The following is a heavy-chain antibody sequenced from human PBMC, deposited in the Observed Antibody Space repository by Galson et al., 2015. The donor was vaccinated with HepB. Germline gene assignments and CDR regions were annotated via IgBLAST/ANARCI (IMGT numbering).Heavy chain of an antibody. CDR2: AYHSGGT. J-gene: IGHJ4*02. V-gene: IGHV4-4*02. CDR1: GDTISNDRR. CDR3: ARAKEGRGYFDY. Sequence: SETLSLTCAVSGDTISNDRRWSWVRQPPGEGLEWIGEAYHSGGTNYRPSLKSRVTISVDKSKNQFSLKLTSATAADTAVYYCARAKEGRGYFDYWGQGTLVTVSS. D-gene: IGHD3-10*01.